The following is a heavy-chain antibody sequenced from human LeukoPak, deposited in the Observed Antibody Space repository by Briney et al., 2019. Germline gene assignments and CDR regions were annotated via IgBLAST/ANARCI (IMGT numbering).Heavy chain of an antibody. CDR3: ARGGYYDSSGYFIH. CDR1: GGSISSHY. D-gene: IGHD3-22*01. CDR2: IYYSGST. V-gene: IGHV4-59*11. J-gene: IGHJ4*02. Sequence: PSETLSLTCTVSGGSISSHYWSWIRQPPGKGLEWIGYIYYSGSTNYNPSLKSRVTISVDTSKNQFSLKLSSVTAADTTVYYCARGGYYDSSGYFIHWGQGTLVTVSS.